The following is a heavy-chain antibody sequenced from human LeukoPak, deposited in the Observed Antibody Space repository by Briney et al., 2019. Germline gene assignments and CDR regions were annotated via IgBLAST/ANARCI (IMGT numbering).Heavy chain of an antibody. CDR2: ISWTGDST. Sequence: PGGSLRLSCTASGFTFENYAMHWVRQAPGKGLEWVSLISWTGDSTYYADSVKGRFTISRDNSKNTLYLQMNSLRAEDTAVYYCARDFEGATGYWGQGTLVTVSS. CDR3: ARDFEGATGY. CDR1: GFTFENYA. J-gene: IGHJ4*02. V-gene: IGHV3-43D*04. D-gene: IGHD1-26*01.